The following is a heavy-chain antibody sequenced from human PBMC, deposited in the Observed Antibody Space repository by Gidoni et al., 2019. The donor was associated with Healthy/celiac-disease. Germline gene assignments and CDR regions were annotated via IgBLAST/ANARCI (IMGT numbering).Heavy chain of an antibody. J-gene: IGHJ3*02. CDR2: INPSGGSK. CDR1: VYTFNSYY. V-gene: IGHV1-46*02. Sequence: QAQLVRSGEEVNKPGASAKLSCKFSVYTFNSYYMHWVRQAPGQGLEWMGIINPSGGSKSYEQKFQGRVTMTRDTATSTVYMELSSLRSEDTAVYYCARDRDSGSPYDAFDIWGQGTMVTVSS. CDR3: ARDRDSGSPYDAFDI. D-gene: IGHD1-26*01.